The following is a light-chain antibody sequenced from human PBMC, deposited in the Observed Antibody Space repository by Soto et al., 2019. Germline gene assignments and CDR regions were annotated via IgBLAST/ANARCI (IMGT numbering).Light chain of an antibody. CDR1: QTISDY. Sequence: DIQMTQFPSSVSAYVGDRFTIACRAGQTISDYLNWYQQKPGTAPKLLIYAASTLQSGVPSRFSGSRSGTDFTLTISSLHPEDVATYYCQQTFSAPSITFGQGTRLEI. V-gene: IGKV1-39*01. J-gene: IGKJ5*01. CDR3: QQTFSAPSIT. CDR2: AAS.